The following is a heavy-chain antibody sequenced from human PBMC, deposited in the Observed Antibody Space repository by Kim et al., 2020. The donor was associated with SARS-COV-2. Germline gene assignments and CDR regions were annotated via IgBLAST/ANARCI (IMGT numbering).Heavy chain of an antibody. V-gene: IGHV3-23*01. CDR3: AKDSRAIVGPYNWFGA. J-gene: IGHJ5*01. CDR2: ISDSGGST. CDR1: GFTFSTYA. Sequence: GGSLRLSCAASGFTFSTYAMTWVRQAPGKGLEWVSSISDSGGSTYYADSVKGRFIISRDNSKNTLHLQMNSLSADDTAMYYCAKDSRAIVGPYNWFGAWGQGTLVTVSS. D-gene: IGHD1-26*01.